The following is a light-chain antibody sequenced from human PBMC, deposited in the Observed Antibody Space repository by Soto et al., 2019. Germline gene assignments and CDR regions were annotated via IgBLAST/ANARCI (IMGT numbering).Light chain of an antibody. CDR1: QGLSSY. CDR3: QNYDNAPLT. Sequence: IQLTQSPSSLSASVGDRVTITCRASQGLSSYLAWYQQKPGKAPKLLIYAASTLQSGVPSRFSGSESGTDFTLTISSLQPEDFGTYYCQNYDNAPLTFGGGTKVEIK. J-gene: IGKJ4*01. V-gene: IGKV1-9*01. CDR2: AAS.